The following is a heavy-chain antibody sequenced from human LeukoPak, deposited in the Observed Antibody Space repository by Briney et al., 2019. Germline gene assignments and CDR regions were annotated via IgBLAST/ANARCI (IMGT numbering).Heavy chain of an antibody. CDR1: GFTFSNFG. CDR3: AREVGAYDY. Sequence: GGSLRLSCAASGFTFSNFGTTWVRQALGKGLEWVSLISGSADKTYHADSVKGRFTMSRDNFKNTLYLQMNSLRAEDTAIYYCAREVGAYDYWGQGTLVTVSS. V-gene: IGHV3-23*01. J-gene: IGHJ4*02. D-gene: IGHD1-26*01. CDR2: ISGSADKT.